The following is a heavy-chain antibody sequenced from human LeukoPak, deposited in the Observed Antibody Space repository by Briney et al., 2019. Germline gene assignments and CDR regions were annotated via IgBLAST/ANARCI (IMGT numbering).Heavy chain of an antibody. CDR1: GCSISSSSYY. V-gene: IGHV4-39*07. J-gene: IGHJ4*02. CDR2: IYYSGST. CDR3: ARVQGGYDILTGYYRGYFDY. D-gene: IGHD3-9*01. Sequence: SEALSLTCTVSGCSISSSSYYGGWIREPPGKGLEWIGSIYYSGSTYYNPSLKSRVTISVDTSKNQFSLKLSSVTAADTAVYYCARVQGGYDILTGYYRGYFDYWGQGTLVTVSS.